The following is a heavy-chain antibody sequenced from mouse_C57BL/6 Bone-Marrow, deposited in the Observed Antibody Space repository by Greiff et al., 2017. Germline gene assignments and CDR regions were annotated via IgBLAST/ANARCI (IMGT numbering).Heavy chain of an antibody. J-gene: IGHJ3*01. D-gene: IGHD1-1*01. CDR3: ARWHYLRSFAY. CDR1: GYTFTSYW. V-gene: IGHV1-64*01. CDR2: IHPNSGST. Sequence: QVQLQQPGAELVKPGASVKLSCKASGYTFTSYWMHWVKQRPGQGLEWIGMIHPNSGSTNYNEKFKSKATLTVDKSSSTAYMQLSSLTSEDSAVYYCARWHYLRSFAYWGQGTLVTVSA.